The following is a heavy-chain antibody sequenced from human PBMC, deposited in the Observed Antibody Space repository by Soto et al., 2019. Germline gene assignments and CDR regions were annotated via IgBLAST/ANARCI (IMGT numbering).Heavy chain of an antibody. V-gene: IGHV1-2*04. CDR2: INPNSGGT. CDR3: ARYWQLMYNWFDP. CDR1: GYTFTGYY. Sequence: ASVKVSCKASGYTFTGYYMHWVRQAPGQGLEWMGWINPNSGGTNYAQKFQGWVTMTRDTSISTAYMELSRLRSDDTAVYYCARYWQLMYNWFDPWGQGTLVTVSS. J-gene: IGHJ5*02. D-gene: IGHD1-1*01.